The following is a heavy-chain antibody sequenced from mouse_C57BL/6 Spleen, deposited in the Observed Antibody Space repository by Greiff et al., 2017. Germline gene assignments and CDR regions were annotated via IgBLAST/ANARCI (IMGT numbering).Heavy chain of an antibody. J-gene: IGHJ1*03. CDR1: GFTFSSYA. Sequence: EVKLVESGGGLVKPGGSLKLSCAASGFTFSSYAMSWVRQTPEKRLEWVATISDGGSYTSYPDNVKGRFTISRDNAKNTLYLQMSHLKSEDTAMYYCARDRDWYFDVWGTGTTVTVSS. V-gene: IGHV5-4*01. CDR3: ARDRDWYFDV. CDR2: ISDGGSYT.